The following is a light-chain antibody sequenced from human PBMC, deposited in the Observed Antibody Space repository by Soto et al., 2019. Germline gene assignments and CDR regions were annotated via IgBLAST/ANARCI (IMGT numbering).Light chain of an antibody. Sequence: DIQMTQSPSTLSGSVGDRVTITCRASQTISSWLAWYQQKPGKAPKLLIYKASTLKSGVPSRFSGSGSGTEFTLTISSLQPDDFATYYCLQYSAFPYTFGQGTKVDIK. CDR1: QTISSW. CDR2: KAS. J-gene: IGKJ2*01. V-gene: IGKV1-5*03. CDR3: LQYSAFPYT.